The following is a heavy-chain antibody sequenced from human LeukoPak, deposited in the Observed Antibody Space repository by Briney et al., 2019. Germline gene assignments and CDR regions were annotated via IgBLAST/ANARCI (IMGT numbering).Heavy chain of an antibody. J-gene: IGHJ4*02. CDR1: GFTFSNAW. V-gene: IGHV3-15*01. D-gene: IGHD2-2*01. Sequence: GGSLRLSCAASGFTFSNAWMSWVRQAPGKGLEWVGRIKSKTDGGTTDYAAPVKGRFTISRDDSKNTLYLQMNSLKTEDTAVYYCTSCTSCSKGVYWGQGTLVTVSS. CDR2: IKSKTDGGTT. CDR3: TSCTSCSKGVY.